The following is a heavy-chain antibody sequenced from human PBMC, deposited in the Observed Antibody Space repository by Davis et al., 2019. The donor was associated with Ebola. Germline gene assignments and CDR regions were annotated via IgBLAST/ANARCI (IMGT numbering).Heavy chain of an antibody. CDR2: IGTAGDT. CDR1: GFTFSSYD. V-gene: IGHV3-13*01. Sequence: PGGSLRLSCAASGFTFSSYDMHWVRQATGKGLEWVSAIGTAGDTYYPGSVKGRFTISRENAKNSLYLQMNSLRAGDTAVYYCARGFFRGFYYDSSDSPRTEWWFDPWGQGTLVTVSS. J-gene: IGHJ5*02. D-gene: IGHD3-22*01. CDR3: ARGFFRGFYYDSSDSPRTEWWFDP.